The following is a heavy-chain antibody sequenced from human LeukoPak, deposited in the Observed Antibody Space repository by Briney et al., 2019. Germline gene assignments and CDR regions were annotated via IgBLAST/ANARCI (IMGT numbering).Heavy chain of an antibody. V-gene: IGHV3-23*01. J-gene: IGHJ4*02. CDR3: AKDMEGTTVTYQPDY. CDR2: ISGSGGTT. D-gene: IGHD4-17*01. CDR1: EFTFSDYA. Sequence: PGGSLRLSCAASEFTFSDYAMSWVRQAPGKGLEWVSAISGSGGTTYYADSVKGRFTISRDNSKNTLYLQMNSLRAEDTAVYYCAKDMEGTTVTYQPDYWGQGTLVTVSS.